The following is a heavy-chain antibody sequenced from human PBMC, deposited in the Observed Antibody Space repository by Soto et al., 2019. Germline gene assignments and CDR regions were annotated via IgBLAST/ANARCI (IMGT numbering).Heavy chain of an antibody. CDR1: GFTFSSYA. V-gene: IGHV3-23*01. CDR2: ISGGGGST. J-gene: IGHJ4*02. CDR3: AKDGRRWDLPADY. D-gene: IGHD1-26*01. Sequence: EVQLLESGGGLVQPGGSLRLSCAASGFTFSSYAMSWVRQAPGKGLEWVSAISGGGGSTYYADSVKGRLTISRDNSKNTLYPQMNSLRAAATAVYYCAKDGRRWDLPADYWGQGALVTVSS.